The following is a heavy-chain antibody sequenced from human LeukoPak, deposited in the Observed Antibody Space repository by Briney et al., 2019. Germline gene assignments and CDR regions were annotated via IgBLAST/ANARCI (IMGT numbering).Heavy chain of an antibody. CDR2: ISSSSSYI. CDR1: GITFSSYS. V-gene: IGHV3-21*01. D-gene: IGHD1-26*01. Sequence: GGSLRLSCAASGITFSSYSMNWVRQAPGKGLEWVSSISSSSSYIYYADSVKGRFTISRDNAKNSLYLQMNSLRAEDTAVYYCARADLGSDAFDIWGQGTMVTVSS. J-gene: IGHJ3*02. CDR3: ARADLGSDAFDI.